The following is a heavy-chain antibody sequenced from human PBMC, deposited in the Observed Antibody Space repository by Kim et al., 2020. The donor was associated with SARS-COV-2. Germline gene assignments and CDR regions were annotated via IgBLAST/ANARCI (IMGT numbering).Heavy chain of an antibody. Sequence: ADSVKCRFTISRDNAKNSLYLQMNSLRAEDTALYYCAKDMRPGRATMIVDWGQGTLVTVSS. CDR3: AKDMRPGRATMIVD. V-gene: IGHV3-9*01. J-gene: IGHJ4*02. D-gene: IGHD3-22*01.